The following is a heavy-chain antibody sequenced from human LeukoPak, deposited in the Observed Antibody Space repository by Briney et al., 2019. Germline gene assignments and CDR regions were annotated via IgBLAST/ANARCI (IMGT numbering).Heavy chain of an antibody. CDR3: AREAIVDDAFDV. V-gene: IGHV3-21*01. D-gene: IGHD2-15*01. CDR1: GFTFSSYS. CDR2: ISSSSSYI. Sequence: GGSLRLSCAASGFTFSSYSMNWVRQAPGKGLEWVSSISSSSSYIYYADSVKGRFTISRDNAKNSLYLQMNSLRGEDTAVCYCAREAIVDDAFDVWGQGTVVSVSS. J-gene: IGHJ3*01.